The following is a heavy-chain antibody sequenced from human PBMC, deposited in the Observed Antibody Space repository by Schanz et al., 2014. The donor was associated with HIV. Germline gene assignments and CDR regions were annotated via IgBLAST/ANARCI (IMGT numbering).Heavy chain of an antibody. Sequence: QVQLAESGGGVVQPGGSLRLSCAASGFTFSSYGMHWVRQAPGKGLEWVAVISHDGSNKYYGDSVKGRFIISRDNSKNTLYLQMNSLRDEDTAVYYCAKTVLRFLDWPNANGGMDVWGLGTTVTVSS. CDR2: ISHDGSNK. J-gene: IGHJ6*02. CDR1: GFTFSSYG. CDR3: AKTVLRFLDWPNANGGMDV. D-gene: IGHD3-3*01. V-gene: IGHV3-33*05.